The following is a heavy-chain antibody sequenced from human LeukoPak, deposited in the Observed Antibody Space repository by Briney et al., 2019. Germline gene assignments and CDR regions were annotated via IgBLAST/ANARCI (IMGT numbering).Heavy chain of an antibody. V-gene: IGHV3-23*01. Sequence: GGPLRLSCAASGVTFSGYAMSWVRQAPGKGREGVSAINVSGGSTYYAHSVKGRFTISRDNSKNTLYLQMNSLRAEDTAVYYCAKVGQAGTLQGGLWFDYWGQGTPVTVSS. CDR3: AKVGQAGTLQGGLWFDY. CDR1: GVTFSGYA. J-gene: IGHJ4*02. CDR2: INVSGGST. D-gene: IGHD6-19*01.